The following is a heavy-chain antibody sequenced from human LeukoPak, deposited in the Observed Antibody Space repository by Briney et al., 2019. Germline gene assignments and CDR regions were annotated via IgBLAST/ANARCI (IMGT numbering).Heavy chain of an antibody. Sequence: GGSLRLSCAASGFTFSSYEMNWVRQAPGKGLEWVSYISSSGSTIYYADSVKGRFTISRDNAKNSLYLQMNSLRAEDTAVYYCARLGRLLWFGELLYPPYFDYWGQGTLVTVSS. CDR3: ARLGRLLWFGELLYPPYFDY. J-gene: IGHJ4*02. CDR2: ISSSGSTI. D-gene: IGHD3-10*01. CDR1: GFTFSSYE. V-gene: IGHV3-48*03.